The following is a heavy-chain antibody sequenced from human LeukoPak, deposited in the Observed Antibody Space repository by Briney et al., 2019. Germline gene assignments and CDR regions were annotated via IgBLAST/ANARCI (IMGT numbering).Heavy chain of an antibody. Sequence: SETLSLTCTVSGGSMSSYYWSWIRQPPGKELEWIGYIFYSGSTTYNPSLKSRLTISIDRSKNQFSLSLSSVTAADSAMYYCARSDSGYGTFDYWGEGTLVTVSS. D-gene: IGHD5-12*01. J-gene: IGHJ4*02. CDR1: GGSMSSYY. CDR3: ARSDSGYGTFDY. V-gene: IGHV4-59*08. CDR2: IFYSGST.